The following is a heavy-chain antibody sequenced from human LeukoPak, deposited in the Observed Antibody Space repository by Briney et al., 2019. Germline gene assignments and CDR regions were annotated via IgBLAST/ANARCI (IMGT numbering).Heavy chain of an antibody. Sequence: PGGSLRLSCAASGFTFSSYAMSWVRQAPGKGLEWVSAISGSGGSTYYADSVKGRFTISRDNSKNTLYLQMNSLRAEDTGVYYCAKPGGDFFYGMDVWGQGTTVTVSS. CDR2: ISGSGGST. J-gene: IGHJ6*02. D-gene: IGHD3-3*01. CDR3: AKPGGDFFYGMDV. CDR1: GFTFSSYA. V-gene: IGHV3-23*01.